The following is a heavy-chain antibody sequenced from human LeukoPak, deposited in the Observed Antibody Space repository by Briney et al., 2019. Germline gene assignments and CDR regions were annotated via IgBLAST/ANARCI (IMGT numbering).Heavy chain of an antibody. V-gene: IGHV3-30*18. CDR1: GFTFSIYG. CDR2: ISYDGSNK. Sequence: GGSLRLSCAASGFTFSIYGMHWVRQAPGKGLEWVAVISYDGSNKYYADSVKGRFTISRDNSKNTLYLQMNSLRAEDTAVYYCAKDSWDIVVVPAAIIDYWGQGTLVTVSS. D-gene: IGHD2-2*02. CDR3: AKDSWDIVVVPAAIIDY. J-gene: IGHJ4*02.